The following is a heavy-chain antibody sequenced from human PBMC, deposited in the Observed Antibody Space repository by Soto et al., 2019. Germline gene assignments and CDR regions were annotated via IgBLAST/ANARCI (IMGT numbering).Heavy chain of an antibody. J-gene: IGHJ4*02. CDR2: IIPIFGTA. CDR3: ARGFYCSSTSCYTEWSIAAAAPRDYFDY. Sequence: GASVKVSCKASGGTFSSYAISWVRQAPGQGLEWMGGIIPIFGTANYAQKFQGRVTITADESTSTAYMELSSLRSEDTAVYYYARGFYCSSTSCYTEWSIAAAAPRDYFDYWGQGTLVTVYS. D-gene: IGHD2-2*02. V-gene: IGHV1-69*13. CDR1: GGTFSSYA.